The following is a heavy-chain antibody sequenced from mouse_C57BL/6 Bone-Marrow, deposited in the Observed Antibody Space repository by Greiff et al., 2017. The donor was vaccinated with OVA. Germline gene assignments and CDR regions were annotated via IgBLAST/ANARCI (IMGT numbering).Heavy chain of an antibody. CDR1: GYTFTSYW. V-gene: IGHV1-50*01. CDR3: ARRCPDY. J-gene: IGHJ2*01. CDR2: IDPSDSYT. D-gene: IGHD3-3*01. Sequence: VQLQQPGAELVKPGASVKLSCKASGYTFTSYWMQWVKQRPGQGLEWIGEIDPSDSYTNYNQKFKGKATLTVDTSSSTAYMQLSSLTSEDSAVYYCARRCPDYWGQGTTLTVSS.